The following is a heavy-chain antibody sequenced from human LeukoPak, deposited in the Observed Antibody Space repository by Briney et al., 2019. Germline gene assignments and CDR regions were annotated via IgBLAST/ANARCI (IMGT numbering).Heavy chain of an antibody. V-gene: IGHV1-46*01. J-gene: IGHJ3*02. Sequence: ASVKVSCKASGYTFTSYYMHWVRQAPGQGLEWMGIINPSGGSTSYAQKFQGRVTMTRDTSTGTVYMELSSLRSEDTAVYYCARDLSRYYYDSSGYYYGFRDAFDIWGQGTMVTVSS. CDR1: GYTFTSYY. D-gene: IGHD3-22*01. CDR2: INPSGGST. CDR3: ARDLSRYYYDSSGYYYGFRDAFDI.